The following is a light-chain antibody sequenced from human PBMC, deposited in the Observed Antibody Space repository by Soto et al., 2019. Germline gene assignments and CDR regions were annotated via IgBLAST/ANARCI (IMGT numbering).Light chain of an antibody. CDR3: QQYNNWPRT. CDR1: QSVRSN. J-gene: IGKJ1*01. CDR2: GTS. Sequence: EVVMTQSPATLSMSPGERATLSCRASQSVRSNLAWYQQKPGQAPRLLIYGTSTRATGIPARFGGSGSGTEFTLTISSLQSEDFAVYYCQQYNNWPRTFGQGTKVEIK. V-gene: IGKV3-15*01.